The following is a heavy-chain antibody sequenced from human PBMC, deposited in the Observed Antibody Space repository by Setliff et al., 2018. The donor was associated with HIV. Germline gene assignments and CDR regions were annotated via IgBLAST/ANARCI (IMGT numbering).Heavy chain of an antibody. CDR1: GISINGYY. J-gene: IGHJ4*02. Sequence: KTSETLSLTCSVSGISINGYYWSWIRQSPRTRLEWIGYVSSIGNTNYNPSLKSRVTIPVDTSKNQFSLQLNSVTAADTAVYFCARTRAPYFFDFWGQGAQVTVSS. CDR3: ARTRAPYFFDF. CDR2: VSSIGNT. D-gene: IGHD1-26*01. V-gene: IGHV4-4*08.